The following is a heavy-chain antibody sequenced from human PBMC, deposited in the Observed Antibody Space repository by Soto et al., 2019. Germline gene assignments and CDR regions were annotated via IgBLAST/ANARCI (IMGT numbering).Heavy chain of an antibody. Sequence: QVQLVESGGGVVPPGTSLRLACAASGFTLSNIGIQWVRQAPGKGLEWVAVISAGGNTKYYADSVKGRFTIYRDNSQHTLFLQMNSLRTEDTAVYYCAKESGGERYAAYFDLWGQGTLVTVSA. V-gene: IGHV3-30*18. CDR2: ISAGGNTK. CDR1: GFTLSNIG. D-gene: IGHD2-21*01. J-gene: IGHJ4*02. CDR3: AKESGGERYAAYFDL.